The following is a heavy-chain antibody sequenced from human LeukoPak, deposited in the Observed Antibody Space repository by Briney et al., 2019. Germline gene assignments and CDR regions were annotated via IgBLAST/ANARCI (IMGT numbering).Heavy chain of an antibody. Sequence: PSETLSLTCTVSGGSISSYYWGWIRQPPGKGLEWIGSIYYSGSTYYNPSLKSRVTISVDTSKNQFSLKLSSVTAADTAVYYCAEGSYSTFDYWGQGTLVTVSS. CDR3: AEGSYSTFDY. CDR2: IYYSGST. J-gene: IGHJ4*02. CDR1: GGSISSYY. D-gene: IGHD1-26*01. V-gene: IGHV4-39*01.